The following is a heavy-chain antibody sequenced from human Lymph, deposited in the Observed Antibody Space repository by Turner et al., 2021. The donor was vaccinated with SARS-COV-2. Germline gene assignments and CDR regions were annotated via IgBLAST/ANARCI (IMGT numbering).Heavy chain of an antibody. D-gene: IGHD3-10*01. CDR2: INPSGGGT. Sequence: QVQLVKSGAEVKKPGASVKVSCTASGYTFTNHYMHWVRQAPGQGLEWMRLINPSGGGTSYAQKFQGRVTMSRDTSTSTVYMELSSLRSEDTAVYYCARYQSSYYYGSGKDYWGQGTLVTVSS. CDR3: ARYQSSYYYGSGKDY. J-gene: IGHJ4*02. CDR1: GYTFTNHY. V-gene: IGHV1-46*03.